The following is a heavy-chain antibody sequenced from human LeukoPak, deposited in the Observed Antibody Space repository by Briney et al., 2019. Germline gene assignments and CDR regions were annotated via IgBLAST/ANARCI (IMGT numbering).Heavy chain of an antibody. CDR3: AARGVSYFDY. CDR2: IYSGGSI. D-gene: IGHD6-6*01. V-gene: IGHV3-53*01. J-gene: IGHJ4*02. CDR1: EFIANSNY. Sequence: PGGSPRLSCAASEFIANSNYMSWVRQAPGKGLEWVSVIYSGGSIFYADSVRGRFTISRDNLKNTLYLQMNSPRVEDTAVYYCAARGVSYFDYWGQGAQVTVSS.